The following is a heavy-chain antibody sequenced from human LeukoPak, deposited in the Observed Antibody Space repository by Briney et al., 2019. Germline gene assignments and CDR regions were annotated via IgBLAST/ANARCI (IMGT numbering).Heavy chain of an antibody. V-gene: IGHV3-53*01. J-gene: IGHJ4*02. CDR3: ARANPVYGDFVC. D-gene: IGHD4-17*01. CDR2: IFPDGQT. CDR1: GLTVNDNY. Sequence: GGSLRLSCAISGLTVNDNYMSWVRQAPGKGLEWVSLIFPDGQTYYADFVQGRFSISRDMSRNTLFLDMSSLRAEDTAVFFCARANPVYGDFVCWGQGTLVTVSS.